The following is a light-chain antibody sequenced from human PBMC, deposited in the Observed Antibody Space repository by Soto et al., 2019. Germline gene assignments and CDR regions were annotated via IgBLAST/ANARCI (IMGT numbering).Light chain of an antibody. J-gene: IGKJ1*01. CDR2: AAS. CDR3: QQYGSSPRT. V-gene: IGKV3-20*01. CDR1: QSVSSSY. Sequence: EIVLTQSPATLSLSPGERATLSCRASQSVSSSYLAWYQQKPGQAPRLLIYAASSRATGIPDRFSGSGSGTDFSLTISRLEAEDFAVYYCQQYGSSPRTFGQGTKVDIK.